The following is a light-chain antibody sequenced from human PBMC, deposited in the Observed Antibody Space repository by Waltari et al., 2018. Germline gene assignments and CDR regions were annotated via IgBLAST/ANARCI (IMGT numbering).Light chain of an antibody. CDR3: CSYAGRSTWV. Sequence: QSALTQPASVSGSPGQSITISCTGTSSDVENYHLVSWYQQHPDKPPNLMLFEVSPGPSGVSDRFPGSKSGNSASLTISGLQADDEADYYCCSYAGRSTWVFGGGTKLTVL. V-gene: IGLV2-23*02. J-gene: IGLJ3*02. CDR2: EVS. CDR1: SSDVENYHL.